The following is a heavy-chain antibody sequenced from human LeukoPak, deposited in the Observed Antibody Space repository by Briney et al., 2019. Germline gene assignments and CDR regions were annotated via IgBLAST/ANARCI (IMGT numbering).Heavy chain of an antibody. CDR2: INWNGGST. CDR3: ARGPPDGSGSYYPGAD. J-gene: IGHJ4*02. D-gene: IGHD3-10*01. V-gene: IGHV3-20*04. Sequence: PGGSLRLSCAASGFTFDDYGMSWVRQAPGKGLEWVSGINWNGGSTGYADSVKGRFTISRDNAKNTLYLQMNSLRVEDTAVYYCARGPPDGSGSYYPGADWGQGTLVTVSS. CDR1: GFTFDDYG.